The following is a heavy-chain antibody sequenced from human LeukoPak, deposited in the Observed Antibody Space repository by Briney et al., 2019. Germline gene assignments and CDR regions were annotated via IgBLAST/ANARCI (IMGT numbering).Heavy chain of an antibody. V-gene: IGHV4-59*02. Sequence: SETLSLTCTVSGASVSSYYWSWIRQPPGKGLEWIGYIYYSGSTNYNPSLKSRITISVDTSENQFSLRLSSVTAADTAVYFCAMGFWYEEYFQHWGQGSLVIVSS. CDR3: AMGFWYEEYFQH. CDR2: IYYSGST. D-gene: IGHD6-13*01. CDR1: GASVSSYY. J-gene: IGHJ1*01.